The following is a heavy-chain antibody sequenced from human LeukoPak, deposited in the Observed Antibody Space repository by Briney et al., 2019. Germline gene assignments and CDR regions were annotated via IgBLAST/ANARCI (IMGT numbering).Heavy chain of an antibody. V-gene: IGHV4-31*03. CDR2: IYYSGST. D-gene: IGHD3-10*01. CDR3: ARRVWGSWSYVDY. CDR1: GGSISSGGYY. Sequence: TLSLTCTVSGGSISSGGYYWSWIRQHPGKGLEWIGYIYYSGSTYYNPSLKSRVTISVDTSKNQFSLKLSSVTAADTAVYYCARRVWGSWSYVDYWGQGTLVTVSS. J-gene: IGHJ4*02.